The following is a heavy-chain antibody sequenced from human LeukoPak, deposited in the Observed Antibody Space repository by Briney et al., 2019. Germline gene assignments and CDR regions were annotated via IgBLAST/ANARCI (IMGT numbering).Heavy chain of an antibody. V-gene: IGHV3-30*18. J-gene: IGHJ4*02. CDR3: AKDSGYGDCPY. D-gene: IGHD4-17*01. CDR1: GFTFSSYG. CDR2: ISYDGSNK. Sequence: GRSLRLSCPASGFTFSSYGMHWVRQAPGKGLEWVAVISYDGSNKYYADSVKGRFTISRDNSKNTLYLQMNSLRAEDTAVYYCAKDSGYGDCPYWGQGTLVTVSS.